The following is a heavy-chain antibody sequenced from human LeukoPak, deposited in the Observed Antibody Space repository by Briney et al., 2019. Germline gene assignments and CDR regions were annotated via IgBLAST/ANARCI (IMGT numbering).Heavy chain of an antibody. V-gene: IGHV3-23*01. CDR1: GFTFSSYA. CDR2: MSNGGST. D-gene: IGHD1-26*01. J-gene: IGHJ4*02. Sequence: GGSLRLSCAASGFTFSSYAMSWVRQAPGKGLEWASSMSNGGSTYYGDSVKGRFTISRDNSKNTLFLQMNSLRAEDTAVYYCAKGSENIMGAPQADYWGQGTLVIVSS. CDR3: AKGSENIMGAPQADY.